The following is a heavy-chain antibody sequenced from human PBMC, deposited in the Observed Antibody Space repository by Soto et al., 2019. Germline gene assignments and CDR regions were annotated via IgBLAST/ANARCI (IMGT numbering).Heavy chain of an antibody. V-gene: IGHV3-23*01. CDR2: FSGGDGGT. J-gene: IGHJ4*02. D-gene: IGHD1-1*01. Sequence: EVQLLGSGGGLVQPGGSLRLSCAASGFSISTYGVTGVRQAPGKGLEWVSGFSGGDGGTHYADSVKGRFTISRDNSKNTAYLLMNSLRTDDTAVYYCARWNGFGDYWGQGTRVTVSS. CDR3: ARWNGFGDY. CDR1: GFSISTYG.